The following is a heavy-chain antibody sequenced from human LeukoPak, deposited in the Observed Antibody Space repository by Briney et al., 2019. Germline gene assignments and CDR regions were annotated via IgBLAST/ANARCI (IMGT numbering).Heavy chain of an antibody. D-gene: IGHD6-13*01. Sequence: SETLSLTCTVSGGSINNYYWNWIRQPPGQGLEWIGHIYYSGSTNYNPSLKSRVTISVDTSKNQFSLKLSSVTAADTAVYYCARVKLGSSWPYYYYYMDVWGKGTTVTISS. J-gene: IGHJ6*03. CDR1: GGSINNYY. CDR3: ARVKLGSSWPYYYYYMDV. V-gene: IGHV4-59*12. CDR2: IYYSGST.